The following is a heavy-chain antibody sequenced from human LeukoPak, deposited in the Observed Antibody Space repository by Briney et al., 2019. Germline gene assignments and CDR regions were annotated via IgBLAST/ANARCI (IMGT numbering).Heavy chain of an antibody. D-gene: IGHD6-19*01. CDR2: ISSSSSYI. CDR3: ARDPGYSSGWYNY. CDR1: GFTFSSYA. V-gene: IGHV3-21*01. J-gene: IGHJ4*02. Sequence: GGSLRLSCAASGFTFSSYAMSWVRQAPGKGLEWVSSISSSSSYIYYADSVKGRFTISRDNAKNSLYLQMNSLRAEDTAVYYCARDPGYSSGWYNYWGQGTLVTVSS.